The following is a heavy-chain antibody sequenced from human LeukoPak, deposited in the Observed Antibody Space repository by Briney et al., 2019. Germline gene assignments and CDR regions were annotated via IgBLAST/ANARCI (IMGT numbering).Heavy chain of an antibody. D-gene: IGHD3-22*01. J-gene: IGHJ3*02. V-gene: IGHV4-39*07. CDR3: ARDWAGSGYHHGFDI. CDR2: IYFSGHL. CDR1: GGSISKSGYF. Sequence: SETLSPTCTVSGGSISKSGYFWGGMRQPPGKGLGGVGGIHPPGKGVGGVGKIYFSGHLYYNPSLKNRVTVSVDTSKNQFSLKLNSVTAADTAVYYCARDWAGSGYHHGFDIWGQGTIVTVS.